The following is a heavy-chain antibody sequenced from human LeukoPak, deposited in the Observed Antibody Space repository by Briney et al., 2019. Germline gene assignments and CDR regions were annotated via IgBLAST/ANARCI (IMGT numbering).Heavy chain of an antibody. V-gene: IGHV4-39*07. CDR3: ARVFRAELWFGGIEYFQH. D-gene: IGHD3-10*01. J-gene: IGHJ1*01. Sequence: PSETLSLTCTVSGGSISSSSYYWGWIRQPPGKGLEWIGSIYYSGSTYYNPSLKSRVTISVDTSKNQFSLKLSSVTAADTAVYYCARVFRAELWFGGIEYFQHWGQGTLVTVSS. CDR2: IYYSGST. CDR1: GGSISSSSYY.